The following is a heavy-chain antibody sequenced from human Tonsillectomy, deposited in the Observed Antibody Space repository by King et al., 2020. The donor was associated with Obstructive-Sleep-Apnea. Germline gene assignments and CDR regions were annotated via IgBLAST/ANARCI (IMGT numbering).Heavy chain of an antibody. CDR1: GGSISSGGYS. D-gene: IGHD6-19*01. CDR2: IYYSGST. J-gene: IGHJ4*02. CDR3: ARALAVDYFDY. Sequence: QLQESGPGLVQPSQTLSLTCAVSGGSISSGGYSWSWIRQPPGKGLEWIGYIYYSGSTYYSPSLQSRLTISVDTSKNQFSLKLSSVTAADTAVYYCARALAVDYFDYWGPGTLVTVSS. V-gene: IGHV4-30-4*07.